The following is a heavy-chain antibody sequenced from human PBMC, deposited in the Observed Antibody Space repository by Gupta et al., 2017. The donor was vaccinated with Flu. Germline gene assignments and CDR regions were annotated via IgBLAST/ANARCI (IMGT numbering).Heavy chain of an antibody. V-gene: IGHV3-23*01. Sequence: WVRQAPGKGLQWVSAISGGVGTTYYADSVKGRFTISRDNSKNTLYLQMNGLRAGDTAVYYCTKSRRGDYFDYWGQGTLVTVSS. D-gene: IGHD4-17*01. J-gene: IGHJ4*02. CDR2: ISGGVGTT. CDR3: TKSRRGDYFDY.